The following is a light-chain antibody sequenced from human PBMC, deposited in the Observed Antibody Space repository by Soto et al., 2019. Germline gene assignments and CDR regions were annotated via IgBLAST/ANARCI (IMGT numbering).Light chain of an antibody. V-gene: IGKV3-20*01. Sequence: EIVLTQSPGTLSLSPGESATLFCRASQTVSSSCLAWYQQKPGQAPRLLIYGVSSRATGIPDRFSGSGSGTDFHLTISRLQPEDFAVYYCQHYDNSAALTFGGGTNVEIK. CDR3: QHYDNSAALT. CDR2: GVS. J-gene: IGKJ4*01. CDR1: QTVSSSC.